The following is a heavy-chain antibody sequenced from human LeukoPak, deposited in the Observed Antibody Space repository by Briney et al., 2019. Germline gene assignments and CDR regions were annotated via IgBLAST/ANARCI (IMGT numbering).Heavy chain of an antibody. V-gene: IGHV3-66*01. CDR2: IYGNEDT. J-gene: IGHJ4*02. CDR1: GFTVRGNY. D-gene: IGHD2-15*01. CDR3: ARCGGGSFGDDY. Sequence: GGSLRLSCAASGFTVRGNYMNWVRQAPGKELEWVSVIYGNEDTYYADSVQSRFSLSRDSSKNTLYLQMNSLRVEETAVYYCARCGGGSFGDDYWGQGTLVGVSS.